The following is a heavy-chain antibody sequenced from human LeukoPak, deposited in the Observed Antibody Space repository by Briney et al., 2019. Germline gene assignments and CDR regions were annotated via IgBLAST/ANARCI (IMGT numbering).Heavy chain of an antibody. CDR3: ARDGRQQLLDY. CDR2: MNPNSGNT. D-gene: IGHD6-13*01. CDR1: GYTFTNHD. J-gene: IGHJ4*02. Sequence: ASVTVSCKASGYTFTNHDINWVRQATGQGPEWMGWMNPNSGNTGYAQKFQGRVTMTRNTSKSTAYMELSSLRSEDTAVYFCARDGRQQLLDYWGQGTLVTVSS. V-gene: IGHV1-8*01.